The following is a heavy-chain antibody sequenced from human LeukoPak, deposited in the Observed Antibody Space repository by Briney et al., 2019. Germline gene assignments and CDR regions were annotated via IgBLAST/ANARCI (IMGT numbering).Heavy chain of an antibody. CDR2: IWYDGSNK. Sequence: GGSLRLSCAASGFTFSSYGMHWVRQAPGKGLEWVAVIWYDGSNKYYADSVKGRFTISRDNSKNTLYLQMDSLRAEDTAVYYCARGDTYYYDSSGYSIYWGQGTLVTVSS. CDR1: GFTFSSYG. J-gene: IGHJ4*02. V-gene: IGHV3-33*01. D-gene: IGHD3-22*01. CDR3: ARGDTYYYDSSGYSIY.